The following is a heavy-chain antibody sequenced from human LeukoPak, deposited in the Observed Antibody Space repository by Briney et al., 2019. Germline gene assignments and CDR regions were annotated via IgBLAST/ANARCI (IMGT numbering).Heavy chain of an antibody. CDR2: SNPNSGGT. CDR1: GYTFTGYY. Sequence: ASVKVSCKASGYTFTGYYMHWVRQAPGQGLEWMGWSNPNSGGTNYAQKFQGRVTMTRDTSTSTAYMWPSRLRADDTAVYFCARALKYCSSTSCTHNWFDPWGQGPLVTVSS. CDR3: ARALKYCSSTSCTHNWFDP. J-gene: IGHJ5*02. D-gene: IGHD2-2*01. V-gene: IGHV1-2*02.